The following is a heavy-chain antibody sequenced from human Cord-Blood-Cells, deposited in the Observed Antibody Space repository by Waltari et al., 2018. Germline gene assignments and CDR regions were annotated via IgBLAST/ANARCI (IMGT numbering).Heavy chain of an antibody. D-gene: IGHD6-13*01. Sequence: QVQLQESGPGLVKPSETLSLPCAVSGYPISSGYYWGWSRQPPGKGLEWIGSIYHSGSTYYNPSLKSRVTISVDTSKNQFSLKLSSVTAADTAVYYCARGIAAAGTAFDIWGQGTMVTVSS. J-gene: IGHJ3*02. CDR1: GYPISSGYY. CDR2: IYHSGST. V-gene: IGHV4-38-2*01. CDR3: ARGIAAAGTAFDI.